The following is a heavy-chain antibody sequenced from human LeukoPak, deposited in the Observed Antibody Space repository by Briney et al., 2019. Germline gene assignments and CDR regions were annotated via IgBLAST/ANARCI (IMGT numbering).Heavy chain of an antibody. J-gene: IGHJ4*02. D-gene: IGHD6-25*01. CDR1: GFTFSSYA. V-gene: IGHV3-23*01. Sequence: PGGPLRLSCTASGFTFSSYAMTWVRQAPGKGLEWVSIISGTGYTTYYADSVKGRFTISRDNSQNTLYLQMNSLRAEDTAVYYCAKVLGMYGSSGYAWYFDHWGQGTLVTVSS. CDR2: ISGTGYTT. CDR3: AKVLGMYGSSGYAWYFDH.